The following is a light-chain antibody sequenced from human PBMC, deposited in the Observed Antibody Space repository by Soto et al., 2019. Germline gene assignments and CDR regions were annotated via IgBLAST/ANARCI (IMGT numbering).Light chain of an antibody. V-gene: IGLV2-23*03. J-gene: IGLJ1*01. CDR2: EGS. Sequence: QSVLTQPASVSGSPGQSITISCTGTSSDVGSYNYVSWYQHHPGKAPKLIIYEGSKRPSGVSNRFSGSRSGNTASLTISGLQPEDEADYYCCSYGGSSTFDVYGTGTKATVL. CDR1: SSDVGSYNY. CDR3: CSYGGSSTFDV.